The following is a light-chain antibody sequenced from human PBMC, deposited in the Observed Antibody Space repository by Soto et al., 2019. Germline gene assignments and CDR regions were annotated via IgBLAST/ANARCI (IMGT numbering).Light chain of an antibody. CDR2: RAS. Sequence: EVALTQSPATLSVSPGEGATLSCRASQSINTLLAWYQQKPGQAPRLLIYRASTRATDIPARFSGSGSGTDFTLTISSLQCEDFAIYYCQQYNNWPITVDQATRLDIK. CDR3: QQYNNWPIT. V-gene: IGKV3-15*01. J-gene: IGKJ5*01. CDR1: QSINTL.